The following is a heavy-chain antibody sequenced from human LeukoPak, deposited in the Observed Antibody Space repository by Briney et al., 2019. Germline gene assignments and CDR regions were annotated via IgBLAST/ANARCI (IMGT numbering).Heavy chain of an antibody. V-gene: IGHV5-51*01. Sequence: GASLEISCKGSGYNFTSYWIGWGRQVPGKGLEWMGIIYPGDSDTRYSPSFQGQVTISADKSISTAYLQWSSLKASDTAMYYCARSLSYDFWSGYYNYWGQGTLVTVSS. J-gene: IGHJ4*02. CDR2: IYPGDSDT. CDR1: GYNFTSYW. CDR3: ARSLSYDFWSGYYNY. D-gene: IGHD3-3*01.